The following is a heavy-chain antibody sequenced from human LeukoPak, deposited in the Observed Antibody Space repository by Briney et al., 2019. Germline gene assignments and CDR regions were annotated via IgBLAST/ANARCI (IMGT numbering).Heavy chain of an antibody. J-gene: IGHJ6*02. CDR1: GGSISTYY. CDR3: AREDPQTTVPEGMDV. D-gene: IGHD4-17*01. CDR2: IYYTGTT. V-gene: IGHV4-59*01. Sequence: PSETLSLTRSVSGGSISTYYWSWIRQPPGKGREGIGYIYYTGTTNYNPPLRSRVTLSVDTSRNQFSLRLSSVTAADAAVYYCAREDPQTTVPEGMDVWGHGTTVIVSS.